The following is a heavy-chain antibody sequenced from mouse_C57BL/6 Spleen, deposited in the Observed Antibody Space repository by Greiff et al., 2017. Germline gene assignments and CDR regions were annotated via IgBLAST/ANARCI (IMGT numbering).Heavy chain of an antibody. D-gene: IGHD1-1*01. CDR1: GYTFTSYW. V-gene: IGHV1-53*01. J-gene: IGHJ2*01. CDR3: AKLLTVVATKVYFDY. CDR2: INPSNGGT. Sequence: VQLQQPGTELVKPGASVKLSCKASGYTFTSYWMHWVKQRPGQGLEWIGNINPSNGGTNYNEKFKSKATLTVDKSSSTAYMQLSSLTSEDSAVYYCAKLLTVVATKVYFDYWGQGTTLTVSS.